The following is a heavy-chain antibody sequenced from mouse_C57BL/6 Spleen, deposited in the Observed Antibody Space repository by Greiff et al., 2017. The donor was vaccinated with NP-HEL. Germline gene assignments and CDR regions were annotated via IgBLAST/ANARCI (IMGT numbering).Heavy chain of an antibody. D-gene: IGHD1-1*01. Sequence: DVQLQESEGGLVQPGSSMKLSCTASGFTFSDYYMAWVRQVPEKGLEWVANINYDGSSTYYLDSLKSRFIISRDNAKNILYLQMSSLKSEDTATYYCARDDTTVVRYWYFDVWGTGTTVTVSS. J-gene: IGHJ1*03. CDR1: GFTFSDYY. CDR2: INYDGSST. V-gene: IGHV5-16*01. CDR3: ARDDTTVVRYWYFDV.